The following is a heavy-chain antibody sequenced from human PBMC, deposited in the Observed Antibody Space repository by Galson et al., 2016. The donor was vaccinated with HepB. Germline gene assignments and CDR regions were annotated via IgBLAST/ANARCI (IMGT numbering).Heavy chain of an antibody. CDR3: GRGFVVVTAGNWFDP. D-gene: IGHD2-21*02. CDR1: GGTFSNSA. CDR2: IIPMFGGA. V-gene: IGHV1-69*13. Sequence: SVKVSCKASGGTFSNSAISWVRQAPGQALEWMGGIIPMFGGADYAQKFQGRVTITADESASTAYMELRSLRSEDTAVYYCGRGFVVVTAGNWFDPWGQGTLVTVSS. J-gene: IGHJ5*02.